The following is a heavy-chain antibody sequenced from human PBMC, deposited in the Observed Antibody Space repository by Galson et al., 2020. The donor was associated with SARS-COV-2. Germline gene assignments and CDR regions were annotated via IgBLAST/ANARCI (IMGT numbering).Heavy chain of an antibody. D-gene: IGHD3-3*01. Sequence: GESLKISCAASGFTFSSYGMHWVRQAPGKGLEWVAVISYDGSNKYYADSVKGRFTISRDNSKNTLYLQMNSLRAEDTAVYYCAKDGQYYDFWSGYYMPGGSTGYYYYYMDVWGKGTTVTVSS. CDR1: GFTFSSYG. CDR3: AKDGQYYDFWSGYYMPGGSTGYYYYYMDV. J-gene: IGHJ6*03. V-gene: IGHV3-30*18. CDR2: ISYDGSNK.